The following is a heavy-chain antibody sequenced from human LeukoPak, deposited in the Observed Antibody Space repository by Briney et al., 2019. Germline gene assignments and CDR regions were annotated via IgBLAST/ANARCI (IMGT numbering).Heavy chain of an antibody. V-gene: IGHV1-18*01. Sequence: GASVKVSCKASGYTFTSYGISWVRQAPGQGLEWMGWISAYNGNTNYAQKLQGRVTMTTDTSTSTAYMELRSLRSDDTAVYYCARELYSSGYYYHFDYWGQGTLVTVSS. CDR1: GYTFTSYG. CDR2: ISAYNGNT. J-gene: IGHJ4*02. D-gene: IGHD3-22*01. CDR3: ARELYSSGYYYHFDY.